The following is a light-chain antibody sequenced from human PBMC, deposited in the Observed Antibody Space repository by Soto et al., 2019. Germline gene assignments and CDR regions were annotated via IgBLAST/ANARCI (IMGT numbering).Light chain of an antibody. CDR1: NIGSKS. CDR2: DDR. J-gene: IGLJ1*01. CDR3: QVWESSNDHYV. Sequence: SYELTQPPSMSVAPGQTARVTCGGYNIGSKSVHWYQQRPGQAPVLVVYDDRDRPSWIPERFSGSNSGNTATLTISSVEAEDEADYYCQVWESSNDHYVFVTGTKLTVL. V-gene: IGLV3-21*02.